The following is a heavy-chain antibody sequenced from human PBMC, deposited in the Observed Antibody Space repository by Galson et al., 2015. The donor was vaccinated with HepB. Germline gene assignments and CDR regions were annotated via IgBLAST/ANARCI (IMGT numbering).Heavy chain of an antibody. Sequence: SLRLSCAASGFTFSSYAMSWVRQAPGKGLEWVSAISSSSSYTNYADSVKGRFTISRDNAKNSLYLQMNSLRAEDTAVYYCARVQLGFFDYWGQGTLVTVSS. D-gene: IGHD1-1*01. J-gene: IGHJ4*02. V-gene: IGHV3-21*04. CDR3: ARVQLGFFDY. CDR2: ISSSSSYT. CDR1: GFTFSSYA.